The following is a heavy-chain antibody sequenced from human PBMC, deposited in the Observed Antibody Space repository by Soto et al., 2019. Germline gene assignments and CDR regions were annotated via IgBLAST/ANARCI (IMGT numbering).Heavy chain of an antibody. D-gene: IGHD1-7*01. J-gene: IGHJ6*02. V-gene: IGHV4-59*01. CDR3: ARDRKLELPGNYYYYGMDV. CDR1: GGSIRDYF. Sequence: SGTLSLTCSVSGGSIRDYFWTWIRQSPGRGLEWIGYISSSGTVKYNSSLKSRVTISLDRSRNQFSLKLSSVTAADTAVYFCARDRKLELPGNYYYYGMDVWGQGTTVTVSS. CDR2: ISSSGTV.